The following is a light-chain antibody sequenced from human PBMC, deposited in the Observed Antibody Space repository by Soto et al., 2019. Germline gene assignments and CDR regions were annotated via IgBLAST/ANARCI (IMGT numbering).Light chain of an antibody. J-gene: IGLJ2*01. CDR2: SNN. V-gene: IGLV1-40*01. Sequence: QPVLTQPPSVSGAPGQRVTISCTGSSSNIGAGYDVHWYQQLPGTAPKLLIYSNNNQPSGVPDRFSASKSGTSASLAITGLQAEDEADYYCQSYDISLSGYVIFGGGTKLTVL. CDR3: QSYDISLSGYVI. CDR1: SSNIGAGYD.